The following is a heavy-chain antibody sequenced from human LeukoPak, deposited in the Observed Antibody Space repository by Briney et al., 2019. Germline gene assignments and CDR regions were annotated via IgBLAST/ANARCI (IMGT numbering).Heavy chain of an antibody. Sequence: ASVKVSCKASGYTFTGYYIHWVRQAPGQGLEWMGIINPSGGSTSYAQKFQGRVTMTRDTSTSTVYMELSSLRSEDTAVYYCARGGGGRYPFDIWGQGTMVTVSS. CDR3: ARGGGGRYPFDI. J-gene: IGHJ3*02. D-gene: IGHD1-26*01. CDR2: INPSGGST. CDR1: GYTFTGYY. V-gene: IGHV1-46*01.